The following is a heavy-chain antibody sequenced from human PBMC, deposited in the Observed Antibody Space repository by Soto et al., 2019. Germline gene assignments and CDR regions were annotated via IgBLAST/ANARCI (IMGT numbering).Heavy chain of an antibody. CDR1: GGSISSYY. CDR3: ARGGAYYDYIWGRDAFDI. Sequence: SETLSLTCTVSGGSISSYYWSWIRQPPGKGLEWIGYIYYSGSTNYNPSLKSRVTISVDTSKNQFSLKLSSVTAADTAVYYCARGGAYYDYIWGRDAFDIWGQGTMVTVSS. CDR2: IYYSGST. J-gene: IGHJ3*02. V-gene: IGHV4-59*01. D-gene: IGHD3-16*01.